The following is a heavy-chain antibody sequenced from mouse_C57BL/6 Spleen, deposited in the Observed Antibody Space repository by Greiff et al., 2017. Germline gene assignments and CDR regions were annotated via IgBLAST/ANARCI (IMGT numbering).Heavy chain of an antibody. CDR3: ARHSSKFYARDY. CDR2: IWSDGST. Sequence: VKLLESGPGLVAPSPSLSISCTVSGFSLTSYGVHWVRQPPGKGLEWLVVIWSDGSTTYNSALKSRLSISKDNTKTQVFLKMNSLQTDDTAMYYWARHSSKFYARDYWGQGTSVTVSA. J-gene: IGHJ4*01. V-gene: IGHV2-6-1*01. D-gene: IGHD2-10*02. CDR1: GFSLTSYG.